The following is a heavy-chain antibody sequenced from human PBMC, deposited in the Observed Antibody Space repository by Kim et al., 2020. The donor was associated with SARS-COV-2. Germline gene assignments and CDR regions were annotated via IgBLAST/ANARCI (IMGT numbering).Heavy chain of an antibody. V-gene: IGHV1-3*01. Sequence: ASVKVSCKASGYTFTSYAMHWVRQAPGQRLEWMGWINAGNGNTKYSQKFQGRVTITRDTSASTAYMELSSLRSEDTAVYYCARAGASGSYYPRPLYYFDYWGQGTLVTVSS. J-gene: IGHJ4*02. D-gene: IGHD1-26*01. CDR3: ARAGASGSYYPRPLYYFDY. CDR1: GYTFTSYA. CDR2: INAGNGNT.